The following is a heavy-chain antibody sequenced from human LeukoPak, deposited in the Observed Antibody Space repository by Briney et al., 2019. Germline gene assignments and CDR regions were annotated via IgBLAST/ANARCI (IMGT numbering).Heavy chain of an antibody. J-gene: IGHJ4*02. CDR1: GFSINNAC. CDR3: TKATGWSGTYYNY. V-gene: IGHV3-15*01. CDR2: IKSKTDGGST. Sequence: GGSLTLACAASGFSINNACMNWVRQAPGKGLEWVGRIKSKTDGGSTDYSARVKARSTISRESSKNTLYLQMNSMKTEDTAVYYCTKATGWSGTYYNYWGQGTLVTVSS. D-gene: IGHD3-3*01.